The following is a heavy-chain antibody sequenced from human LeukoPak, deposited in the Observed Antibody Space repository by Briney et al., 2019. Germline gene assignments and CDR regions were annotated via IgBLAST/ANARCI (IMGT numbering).Heavy chain of an antibody. V-gene: IGHV3-30-3*01. Sequence: GGSLRLSCAASGFTFSSYAMHWVRQAPGKGLVWVAVISYDGSNKYYDDCVKVRFTISRDNSKDTLYLQMLSLRDEDTAVYDCECAHDEYRSGLAPHVGYWGQGTLVTVSS. D-gene: IGHD6-19*01. CDR3: ECAHDEYRSGLAPHVGY. J-gene: IGHJ4*02. CDR2: ISYDGSNK. CDR1: GFTFSSYA.